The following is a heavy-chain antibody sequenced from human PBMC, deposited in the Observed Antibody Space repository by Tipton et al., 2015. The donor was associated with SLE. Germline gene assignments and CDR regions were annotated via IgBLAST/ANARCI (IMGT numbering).Heavy chain of an antibody. CDR2: INHSGST. V-gene: IGHV4-34*01. Sequence: TLSLTCAVYGGSFSGYYWSWIRRPPGKGLEWIGEINHSGSTNYNPSLKSRVTISVDTSKTQFSLKLSSVTAADTAVYYCARQRWFDPWGQGTLVTVSS. J-gene: IGHJ5*02. CDR1: GGSFSGYY. CDR3: ARQRWFDP.